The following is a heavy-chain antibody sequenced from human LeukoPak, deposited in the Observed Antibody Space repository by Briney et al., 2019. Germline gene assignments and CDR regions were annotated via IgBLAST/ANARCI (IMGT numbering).Heavy chain of an antibody. CDR2: ISSSGSTI. CDR1: GFTFSSYS. J-gene: IGHJ6*04. CDR3: AELGITMIRGV. V-gene: IGHV3-48*04. D-gene: IGHD3-10*01. Sequence: GGSLRLSCAASGFTFSSYSMNWVRQAPGKGLEWVSYISSSGSTIYYADSVKGRFTISRDNAKNSLYLQMNSLRAENTAVYYCAELGITMIRGVWGKGTTVTISS.